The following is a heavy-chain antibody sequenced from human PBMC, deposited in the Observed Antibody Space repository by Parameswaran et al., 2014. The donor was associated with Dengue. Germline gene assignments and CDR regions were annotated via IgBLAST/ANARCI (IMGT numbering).Heavy chain of an antibody. CDR3: ARGGCTNGVCYTGWFDP. D-gene: IGHD2-8*01. V-gene: IGHV1-46*01. J-gene: IGHJ5*02. Sequence: WVRQAPGQGLEWMGIINPSGGSTSYAQKFQGRVTMTRDTSTSTVYMELSSLRSEDTAVYYCARGGCTNGVCYTGWFDPWGQGTLVTVSS. CDR2: INPSGGST.